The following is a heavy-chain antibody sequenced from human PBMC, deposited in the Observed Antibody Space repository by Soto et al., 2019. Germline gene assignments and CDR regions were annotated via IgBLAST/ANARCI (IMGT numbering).Heavy chain of an antibody. J-gene: IGHJ4*02. D-gene: IGHD2-2*01. Sequence: SETLSLTCTVSGGSISSGGYYWSWIRQHPGKGLEWIGYIYYSGSTYYNPSLKSRVTISVDTSKNQFPLKLSSVTAADTTVYYCARQNLVVFDYWGQGTLVTVSS. CDR1: GGSISSGGYY. CDR2: IYYSGST. CDR3: ARQNLVVFDY. V-gene: IGHV4-31*03.